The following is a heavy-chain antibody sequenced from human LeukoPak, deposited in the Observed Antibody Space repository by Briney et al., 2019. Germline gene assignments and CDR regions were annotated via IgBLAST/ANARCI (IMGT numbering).Heavy chain of an antibody. Sequence: PGGSLRLSCAASGFTFSSYSMNWVRQAPGKGLEWVSSISSSSSYIYYADSVKGRFTISRDNSKNTLYLQMNSLRAEDTAVFYCAKAGSHSYWDYWGQGTLVTVSS. D-gene: IGHD3-10*01. CDR2: ISSSSSYI. CDR3: AKAGSHSYWDY. J-gene: IGHJ4*02. CDR1: GFTFSSYS. V-gene: IGHV3-21*04.